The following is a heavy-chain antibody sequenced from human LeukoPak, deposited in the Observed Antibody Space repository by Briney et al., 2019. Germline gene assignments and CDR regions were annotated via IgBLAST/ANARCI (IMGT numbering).Heavy chain of an antibody. CDR3: AKSAYNYGYVYFDH. D-gene: IGHD5-18*01. Sequence: GASVKVSCKASGYTFTVYYMHWVRQAPGQGLEWMGWINPNSGGTNYAQKFQGRVTMTRDTSISTAYMELSRLRSDDTAVYYCAKSAYNYGYVYFDHWGQGTLVIVSS. CDR2: INPNSGGT. V-gene: IGHV1-2*02. CDR1: GYTFTVYY. J-gene: IGHJ4*02.